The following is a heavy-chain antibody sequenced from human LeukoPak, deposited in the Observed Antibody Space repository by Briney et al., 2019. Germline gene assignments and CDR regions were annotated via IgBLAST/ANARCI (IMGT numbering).Heavy chain of an antibody. Sequence: SVKVSCKASGGTFSSYAISWVRQAPGQGLEWMGGIVPIFGTANYAQKFQGRVTITADESTSTAYMELSSLRSEDTAVYYCARFLAGYCSSTSCYNPYRDYYYYGMNVWGQGTTVTVSS. D-gene: IGHD2-2*02. CDR3: ARFLAGYCSSTSCYNPYRDYYYYGMNV. CDR1: GGTFSSYA. CDR2: IVPIFGTA. V-gene: IGHV1-69*13. J-gene: IGHJ6*02.